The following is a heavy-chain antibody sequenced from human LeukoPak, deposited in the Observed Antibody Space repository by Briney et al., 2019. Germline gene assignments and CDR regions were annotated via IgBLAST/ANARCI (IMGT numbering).Heavy chain of an antibody. D-gene: IGHD2-2*01. J-gene: IGHJ4*02. CDR3: ASHYCSSTSCYADY. CDR2: IYYSGST. Sequence: PSETLSLTCTVSGGSISSGDYYWSWIRQPPGKGLEWIGYIYYSGSTYYNPSLKSRVTISVDTSKNQFSLKLSSVTAADTAVYYCASHYCSSTSCYADYWGQGTLVTVSS. CDR1: GGSISSGDYY. V-gene: IGHV4-30-4*01.